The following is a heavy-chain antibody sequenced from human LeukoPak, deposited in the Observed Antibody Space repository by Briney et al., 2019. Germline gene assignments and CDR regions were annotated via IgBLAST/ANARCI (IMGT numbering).Heavy chain of an antibody. V-gene: IGHV3-21*01. CDR2: ISSSSSYI. D-gene: IGHD1-26*01. Sequence: PGGSLRLSCAASGFTFSSYSMNCVRQAPGKGLEWVSSISSSSSYIYYADSVKGRFTISRDNAKNSLYLQMNSLRAEDTAVYYCARDHRGSSRPRFDYWGQGTLVTVSS. J-gene: IGHJ4*02. CDR3: ARDHRGSSRPRFDY. CDR1: GFTFSSYS.